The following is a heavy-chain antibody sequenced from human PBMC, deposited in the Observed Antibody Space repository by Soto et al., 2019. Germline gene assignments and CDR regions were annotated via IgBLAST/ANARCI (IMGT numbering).Heavy chain of an antibody. CDR3: AKDIGSGWYVMLYYYYGMDV. V-gene: IGHV3-23*01. J-gene: IGHJ6*02. D-gene: IGHD6-19*01. Sequence: EVQLLESGGGLVQPGGSLRLSCAASGFTFSSYAMSWVRQAPGKGLEWVSAISGSGGSTYYADSVKGRFTISSDNSKNTLYLQMNSLRAEDTAVYYCAKDIGSGWYVMLYYYYGMDVWGQGTTVTVSS. CDR2: ISGSGGST. CDR1: GFTFSSYA.